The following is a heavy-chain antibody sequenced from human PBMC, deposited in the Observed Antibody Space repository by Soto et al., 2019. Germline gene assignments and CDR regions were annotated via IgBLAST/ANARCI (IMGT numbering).Heavy chain of an antibody. D-gene: IGHD4-17*01. CDR3: ARARPHDYGPLDY. J-gene: IGHJ4*02. V-gene: IGHV3-7*01. CDR2: IVPDGSQK. Sequence: EVHLVDSGGGLVQPGGSLRLSCAASGFTFSDYWMNWVRQAPGKGLEWVANIVPDGSQKYYLDSLRGRFTVSRDNAKNSLYLQIDRLRADDTAVYYGARARPHDYGPLDYWGQGILVTVSS. CDR1: GFTFSDYW.